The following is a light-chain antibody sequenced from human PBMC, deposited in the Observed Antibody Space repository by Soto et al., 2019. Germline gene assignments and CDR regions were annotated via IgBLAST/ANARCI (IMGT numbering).Light chain of an antibody. Sequence: QSVLTQTPSVSGAPGQRVTISCTGSSSNIGAVYDVHWYQHLPGTAPKLLIYASTSRPSGVPDRFSGSKSGTSASLAITGLQAEDEGDYYCQSYDSSLSALVFGGGTKVTVL. CDR3: QSYDSSLSALV. CDR1: SSNIGAVYD. J-gene: IGLJ2*01. V-gene: IGLV1-40*01. CDR2: AST.